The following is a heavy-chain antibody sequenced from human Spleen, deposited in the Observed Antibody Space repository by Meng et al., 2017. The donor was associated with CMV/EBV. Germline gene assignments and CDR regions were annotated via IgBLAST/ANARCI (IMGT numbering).Heavy chain of an antibody. CDR1: GFTFIPYG. J-gene: IGHJ2*01. Sequence: CVASGFTFIPYGIDCVRQAPGKRLEWVAVIWNDGSTTSSPASVEVPFTISRDNSKGTLYLQMNSLRVDDTAVYFCASPSSYPGPFDLWGRGTLVTVSS. CDR2: IWNDGSTT. CDR3: ASPSSYPGPFDL. V-gene: IGHV3-33*01. D-gene: IGHD1-14*01.